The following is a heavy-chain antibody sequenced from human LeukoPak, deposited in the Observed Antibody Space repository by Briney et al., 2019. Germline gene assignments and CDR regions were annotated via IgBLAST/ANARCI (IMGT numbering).Heavy chain of an antibody. Sequence: PSETLSLTCTVSGGSISSGSYYWSWIRQPAGKGLEWIGRIYTSGSTNYNPSLKSRVTISVDTSKNQFSLKLSSVTAADTAVYYCARVGGQYSSSAGDYWGQGTLVTVSS. CDR3: ARVGGQYSSSAGDY. V-gene: IGHV4-61*02. D-gene: IGHD6-6*01. CDR1: GGSISSGSYY. CDR2: IYTSGST. J-gene: IGHJ4*02.